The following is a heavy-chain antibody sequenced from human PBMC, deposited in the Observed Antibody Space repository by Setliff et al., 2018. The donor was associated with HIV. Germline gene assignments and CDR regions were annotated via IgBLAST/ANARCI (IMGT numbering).Heavy chain of an antibody. J-gene: IGHJ6*03. D-gene: IGHD3-10*01. CDR1: GYTFTSSG. CDR2: IGTYNGDT. V-gene: IGHV1-18*01. CDR3: AREGLWFGDRGYYMDV. Sequence: ASVKVSCKASGYTFTSSGITWVRQAPGQGLEWMGGIGTYNGDTNYAQKFQGRVTMTTDTSTSTAYMELRSLISDDTAVYYCAREGLWFGDRGYYMDVWGTGTAFTVSS.